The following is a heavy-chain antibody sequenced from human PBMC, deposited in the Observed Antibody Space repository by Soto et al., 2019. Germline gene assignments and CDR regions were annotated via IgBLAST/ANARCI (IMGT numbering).Heavy chain of an antibody. CDR3: ARDHGMFLSYYYYGIYV. D-gene: IGHD3-10*02. V-gene: IGHV1-18*01. CDR1: GYTFTSYG. J-gene: IGHJ6*02. CDR2: ISAYNGNT. Sequence: ASVKVSCKASGYTFTSYGISWVRQAPGQGLEWMGWISAYNGNTNYAQKLQGRVTMTTDTSTSTAYMELRSLRGEDSAVYYCARDHGMFLSYYYYGIYVWGQGTTVTVSS.